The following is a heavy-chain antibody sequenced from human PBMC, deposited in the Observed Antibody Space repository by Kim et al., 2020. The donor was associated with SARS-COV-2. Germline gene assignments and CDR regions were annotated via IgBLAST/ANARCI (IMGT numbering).Heavy chain of an antibody. CDR1: GFTFSSYG. J-gene: IGHJ4*02. V-gene: IGHV3-33*06. D-gene: IGHD1-26*01. CDR3: AKDSGKSGSLDY. Sequence: GGSLRLSCAASGFTFSSYGMHWVRQAPGKGLEWVAVIWYDGSNKYYADSVKGRFTISRDNSKNTLYLQMNSLRAEDTAVYYCAKDSGKSGSLDYWGQGTLVTVSS. CDR2: IWYDGSNK.